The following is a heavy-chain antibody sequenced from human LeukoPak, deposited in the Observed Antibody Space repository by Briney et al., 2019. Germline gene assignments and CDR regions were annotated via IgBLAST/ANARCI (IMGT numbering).Heavy chain of an antibody. CDR3: ATEGTSVTRGGYFDS. V-gene: IGHV3-66*01. Sequence: GGSLRLSCAASGFSVSANYMTWVRQAPGKGLEWVSVIYSVGSAYYADSVKGRFTISRDNSKNTLYLQMNSLRSEDTAVYYCATEGTSVTRGGYFDSWGQGTLVTVSS. CDR1: GFSVSANY. D-gene: IGHD4-17*01. J-gene: IGHJ4*02. CDR2: IYSVGSA.